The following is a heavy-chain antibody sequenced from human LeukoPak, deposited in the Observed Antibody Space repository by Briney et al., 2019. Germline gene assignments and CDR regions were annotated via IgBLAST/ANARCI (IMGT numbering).Heavy chain of an antibody. CDR3: AREPDPFYYYDSSGYYLFGY. Sequence: GGSLRLSCEASGFTFSSYAMHWVRQAPGKGLEWVAVISYDGSNKYYADSVKGRFTISRDNSKNTLYLQMNSLRAEDTSVYYCAREPDPFYYYDSSGYYLFGYWGQGTLVTVSS. J-gene: IGHJ4*02. CDR1: GFTFSSYA. V-gene: IGHV3-30-3*01. CDR2: ISYDGSNK. D-gene: IGHD3-22*01.